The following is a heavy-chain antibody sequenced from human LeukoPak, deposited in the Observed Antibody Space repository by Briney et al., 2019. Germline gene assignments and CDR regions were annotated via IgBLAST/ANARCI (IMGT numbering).Heavy chain of an antibody. CDR1: GFTFSSYG. CDR3: VKTRSPLDY. CDR2: IKQDGSEK. V-gene: IGHV3-7*01. Sequence: PGGSLRLSCAASGFTFSSYGMHWVRQAPGKGLEWVANIKQDGSEKYYVDSVKGRFTISRDNAKNSLYLQMNSLRAEDTAVYYCVKTRSPLDYWGQGTLVTVSS. D-gene: IGHD1-1*01. J-gene: IGHJ4*02.